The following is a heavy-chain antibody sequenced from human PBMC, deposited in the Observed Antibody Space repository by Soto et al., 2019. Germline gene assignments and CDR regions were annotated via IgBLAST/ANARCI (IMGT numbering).Heavy chain of an antibody. CDR2: ISSSSSYT. J-gene: IGHJ4*02. CDR1: GFSFRSYY. Sequence: GGSLRLSCAASGFSFRSYYMSWIRQAPGKGLEWVSYISSSSSYTNYADSVKGRFTISRDNAKNSLYLQMNSLRAEDTAVFYCARGGRRGYSYGPIDYWGQGTLVTVSS. D-gene: IGHD5-18*01. V-gene: IGHV3-11*06. CDR3: ARGGRRGYSYGPIDY.